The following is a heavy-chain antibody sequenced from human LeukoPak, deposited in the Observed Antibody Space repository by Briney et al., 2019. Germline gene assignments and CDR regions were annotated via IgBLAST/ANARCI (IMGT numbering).Heavy chain of an antibody. J-gene: IGHJ2*01. D-gene: IGHD3-16*02. CDR2: VHYSGTT. Sequence: PSETLSLTCTVSDGSITNNDWSWVRQTPGKGLEFIGYVHYSGTTNYNPSLRSRVTISIDTSRKHFFLKLKSVTAADTAVYYCARPPIDRIWYFDFWGRGTLVTVSS. CDR3: ARPPIDRIWYFDF. CDR1: DGSITNND. V-gene: IGHV4-59*01.